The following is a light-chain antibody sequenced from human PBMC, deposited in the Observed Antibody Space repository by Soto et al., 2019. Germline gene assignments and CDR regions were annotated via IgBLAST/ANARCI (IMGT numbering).Light chain of an antibody. CDR1: QSVSSSY. CDR2: GAS. V-gene: IGKV3-20*01. Sequence: EIVLTQSPGTLSLSPGERATLSCRASQSVSSSYLAWYQQKPGQAPRLLIYGASSRATGIPDRFSGSGSGTDCPLAISRLETEDFAVYYCQQYGSSPRFTFGPGTKVDIK. CDR3: QQYGSSPRFT. J-gene: IGKJ3*01.